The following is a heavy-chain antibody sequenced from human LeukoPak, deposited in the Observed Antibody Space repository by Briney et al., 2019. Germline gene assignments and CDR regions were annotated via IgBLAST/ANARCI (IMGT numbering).Heavy chain of an antibody. Sequence: GGSLRLSCAASGFTFSSYMMNWVRQAPGKGLEWVSYISSSSSNIYYADSVKGRFTISRDNSQNTLYLQMNSLRAEDTAVYYCARVGSYYDMDVWGQGTTVTVSS. V-gene: IGHV3-48*01. CDR1: GFTFSSYM. J-gene: IGHJ6*02. CDR3: ARVGSYYDMDV. D-gene: IGHD3-10*01. CDR2: ISSSSSNI.